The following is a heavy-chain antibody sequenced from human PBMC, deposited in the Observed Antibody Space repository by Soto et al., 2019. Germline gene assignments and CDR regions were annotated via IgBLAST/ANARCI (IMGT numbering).Heavy chain of an antibody. CDR2: ISYDGSNK. CDR1: GFTFSSYG. V-gene: IGHV3-30*18. Sequence: QVQLVESGGGVVQPGRSLRLSCAASGFTFSSYGMHWVRQAPGKGLEWVAVISYDGSNKYYADSVKGRFTISRDNSKNTLYLQMNSLRAEDTAVYYCAKSGYYNHYYYYGMDVWGQGTTVTVSS. J-gene: IGHJ6*02. D-gene: IGHD3-22*01. CDR3: AKSGYYNHYYYYGMDV.